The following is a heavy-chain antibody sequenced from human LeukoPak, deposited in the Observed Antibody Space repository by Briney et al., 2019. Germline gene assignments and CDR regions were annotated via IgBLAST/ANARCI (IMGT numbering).Heavy chain of an antibody. D-gene: IGHD3-10*01. CDR1: GYTLTELS. CDR3: ARGRWTDVARGSYYFDY. V-gene: IGHV1-24*01. CDR2: FDPEDGET. J-gene: IGHJ4*02. Sequence: RASVKVSCKVSGYTLTELSMHWVRQAPGKGLEWMGGFDPEDGETIYAQKFQGRVTMTEDTSTDTAYMELSSLRSEDTAVYYCARGRWTDVARGSYYFDYWGQGTLVSVST.